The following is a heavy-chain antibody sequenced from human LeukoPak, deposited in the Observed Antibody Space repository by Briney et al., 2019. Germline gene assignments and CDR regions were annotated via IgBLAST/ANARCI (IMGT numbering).Heavy chain of an antibody. Sequence: TGGSLRLSCAASGFTFSSYWMHWVRQTPGKGPVWVSRIKSDGTYTTYADSVKGRFTISRDNAKNPLYLQMNSLRAEDTAVYHCASGGSGYVAYWGQGTLVTVSS. J-gene: IGHJ4*02. CDR2: IKSDGTYT. CDR1: GFTFSSYW. CDR3: ASGGSGYVAY. V-gene: IGHV3-74*01. D-gene: IGHD5-12*01.